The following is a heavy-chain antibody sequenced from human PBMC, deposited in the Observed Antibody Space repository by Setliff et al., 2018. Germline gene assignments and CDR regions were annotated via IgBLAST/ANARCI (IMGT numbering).Heavy chain of an antibody. CDR2: INPSGGST. CDR1: GYTFTSYY. D-gene: IGHD3-9*01. Sequence: ASVKVSCKASGYTFTSYYMHWVRQAPGQGLEWMGIINPSGGSTSYAQKFQGRVTMTRDTSTSAVYMELSSLRSEDTAVYYCARDPTTYYDILTGSSSRRYGMDVWGQGTTVTVSS. CDR3: ARDPTTYYDILTGSSSRRYGMDV. J-gene: IGHJ6*02. V-gene: IGHV1-46*01.